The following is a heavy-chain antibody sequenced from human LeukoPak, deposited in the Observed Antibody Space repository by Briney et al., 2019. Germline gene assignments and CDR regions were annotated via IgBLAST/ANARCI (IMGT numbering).Heavy chain of an antibody. V-gene: IGHV3-30*03. D-gene: IGHD6-13*01. CDR3: AREGAAAGIDY. Sequence: GGSLRLSCAASGFTFSSYGMHWVRQAPGKGLEWVAVISYDGSNKYYADSVKGRFTISRDNSKNTLYLQMNSLRAEDTAVYYCAREGAAAGIDYWGQGTLVTVSS. J-gene: IGHJ4*02. CDR1: GFTFSSYG. CDR2: ISYDGSNK.